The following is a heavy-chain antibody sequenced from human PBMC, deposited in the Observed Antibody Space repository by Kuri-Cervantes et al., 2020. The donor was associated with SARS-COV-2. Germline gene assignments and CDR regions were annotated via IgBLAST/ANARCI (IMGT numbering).Heavy chain of an antibody. V-gene: IGHV3-48*02. D-gene: IGHD4-17*01. Sequence: GESLKISCAASGFTFSSYSMNWVRQAPGKGLEWVSYISSSSSTIYYADSVKGRFTISRDNAKNSLYLQMNSLRDEDTAVYYCAKDLYGVPLYYYYYNMDVWGQGTTVTVSS. CDR2: ISSSSSTI. J-gene: IGHJ6*02. CDR3: AKDLYGVPLYYYYYNMDV. CDR1: GFTFSSYS.